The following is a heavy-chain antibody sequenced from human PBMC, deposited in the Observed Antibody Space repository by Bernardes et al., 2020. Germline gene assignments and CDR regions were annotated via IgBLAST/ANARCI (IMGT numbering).Heavy chain of an antibody. CDR2: IWYDGSHQ. CDR1: GFTLSDYG. D-gene: IGHD3-10*01. J-gene: IGHJ6*02. V-gene: IGHV3-33*01. CDR3: ARDSSFFGSGSSSGLDV. Sequence: GGSLRLSCAASGFTLSDYGMHWVRQAPGKGLDWVAVIWYDGSHQYYADSVKGRFTISRDNSKNTLFLQMDSLRAEDAAVYYCARDSSFFGSGSSSGLDVWGRGTTVTVSS.